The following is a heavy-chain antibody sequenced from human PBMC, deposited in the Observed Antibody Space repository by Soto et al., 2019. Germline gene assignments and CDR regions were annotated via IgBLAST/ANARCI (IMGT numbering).Heavy chain of an antibody. CDR3: ARVMAVGGQIATIEGTFDY. J-gene: IGHJ4*02. CDR2: IYHSGNT. Sequence: QVQLQESGPGLVKPSGTLSLTCAVSGGSISSSNWWSWVRQPPGKGVEWIGEIYHSGNTNYNPSLQRRVTISVNKSKNQFSLKLSSVTAADTAVYYCARVMAVGGQIATIEGTFDYWVQGTLVTVSS. D-gene: IGHD2-21*01. V-gene: IGHV4-4*02. CDR1: GGSISSSNW.